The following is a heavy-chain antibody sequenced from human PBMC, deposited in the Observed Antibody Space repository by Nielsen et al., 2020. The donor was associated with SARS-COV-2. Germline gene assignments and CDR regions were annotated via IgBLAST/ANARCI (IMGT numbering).Heavy chain of an antibody. CDR2: ISSSSSYT. D-gene: IGHD6-19*01. CDR1: GFTFGDYY. Sequence: GESLKISCAASGFTFGDYYMSWIRQAPGKGLEWVSYISSSSSYTNYADSVKGRFTISRDNAKNSLYLQMNSLRAEDTAVYYCARSQWLVTDYWGQGTLVTVSS. V-gene: IGHV3-11*03. CDR3: ARSQWLVTDY. J-gene: IGHJ4*02.